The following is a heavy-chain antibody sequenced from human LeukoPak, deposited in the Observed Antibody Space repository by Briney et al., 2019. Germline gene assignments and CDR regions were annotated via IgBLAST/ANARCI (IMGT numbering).Heavy chain of an antibody. CDR3: AKFGFWWEPHPGEY. D-gene: IGHD1-26*01. CDR1: GFTFSSYA. V-gene: IGHV3-23*01. J-gene: IGHJ4*02. CDR2: ISGSGGST. Sequence: GGSLRLSCAACGFTFSSYAMSWVRQAPGKGLEWVSAISGSGGSTYYADSMKGRFTISRDNSKNTLYLQMNSLRAEDTAVYYCAKFGFWWEPHPGEYWGQGTLVTVSS.